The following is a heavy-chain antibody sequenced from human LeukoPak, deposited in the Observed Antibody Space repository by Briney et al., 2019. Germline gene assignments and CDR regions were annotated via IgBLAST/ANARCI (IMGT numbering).Heavy chain of an antibody. CDR2: IRSKAYGGTT. Sequence: GGSLRLSCAASGFTFDDDAMSWVRQAPGKGLEWVGFIRSKAYGGTTEYAASVKGRFTISRDDSKSIAYLQMNSLKTEDTAVYYCTRGPWELLRFDYWGQGTLVTVSS. CDR1: GFTFDDDA. J-gene: IGHJ4*02. CDR3: TRGPWELLRFDY. D-gene: IGHD1-26*01. V-gene: IGHV3-49*04.